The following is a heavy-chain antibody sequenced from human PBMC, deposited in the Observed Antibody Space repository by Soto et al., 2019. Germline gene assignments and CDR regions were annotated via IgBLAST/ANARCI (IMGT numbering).Heavy chain of an antibody. V-gene: IGHV1-18*01. CDR2: ISAYNGNT. J-gene: IGHJ6*02. D-gene: IGHD3-9*01. CDR3: ASGEGVKAADYDILTGYYPRMDYGMDV. CDR1: GSTFTSYG. Sequence: ASVKVSCKASGSTFTSYGISWVRQAPGQGLEWMGWISAYNGNTNYAQKLQGRVTMTTGTTTSTAYMELRSLRSDDTAVYYCASGEGVKAADYDILTGYYPRMDYGMDVWGQGTTVTVSS.